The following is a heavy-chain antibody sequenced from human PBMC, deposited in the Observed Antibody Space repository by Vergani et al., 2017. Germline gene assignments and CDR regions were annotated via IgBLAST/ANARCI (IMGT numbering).Heavy chain of an antibody. D-gene: IGHD3-3*01. Sequence: QVQLVQSGAEVKKPGASVKVSCKASGYTFTGYYMHWVRQAPGQGLEWMGWINPNSGGTNYAQKFQGRVTMTRYTSISTAYMELSRLRSDDTAVYYCARVALARPFGVVMGWGDAFDIWGQGTMVTVSS. J-gene: IGHJ3*02. CDR1: GYTFTGYY. CDR3: ARVALARPFGVVMGWGDAFDI. CDR2: INPNSGGT. V-gene: IGHV1-2*02.